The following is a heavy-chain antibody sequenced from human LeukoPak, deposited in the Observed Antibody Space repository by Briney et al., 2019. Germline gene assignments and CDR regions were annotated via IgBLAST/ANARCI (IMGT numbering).Heavy chain of an antibody. CDR1: GSSLHDLP. Sequence: ASVKVSCKLSGSSLHDLPIQWVRQAGTKGLEWMAAFDPENAEIVYAQKFQGRVTMTEDTSTDAAYLELTSLTSHDTALYYCATRGSDFWSGFDHWGQGTQVTVSS. CDR2: FDPENAEI. J-gene: IGHJ4*02. D-gene: IGHD3-3*01. CDR3: ATRGSDFWSGFDH. V-gene: IGHV1-24*01.